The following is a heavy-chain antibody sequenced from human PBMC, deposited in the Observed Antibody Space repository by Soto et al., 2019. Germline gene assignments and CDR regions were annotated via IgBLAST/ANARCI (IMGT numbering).Heavy chain of an antibody. CDR2: VSANNGHT. D-gene: IGHD6-13*01. Sequence: ASVKVSCKASGFTFSNYGLNWVRQAPGQGLEWMGWVSANNGHTNYAQNLQGRVSMTTDTSTSTAYMELRGLTFDDTAVYYCARLELVRGFYYYGMDVWGQGTTVTVSS. J-gene: IGHJ6*02. V-gene: IGHV1-18*01. CDR3: ARLELVRGFYYYGMDV. CDR1: GFTFSNYG.